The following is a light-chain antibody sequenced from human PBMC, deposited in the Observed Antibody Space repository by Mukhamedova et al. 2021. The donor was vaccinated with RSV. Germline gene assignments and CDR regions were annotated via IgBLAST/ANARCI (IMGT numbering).Light chain of an antibody. Sequence: ITCRASRSVVSYLNWYQQKPGKAPKLLIYGTSSLQSGVPPRFSGGGSGTDFTLTISSLQPEDFATYYCQQSYSAPLTFGGGTKV. CDR2: GTS. J-gene: IGKJ4*01. CDR3: QQSYSAPLT. CDR1: RSVVSY. V-gene: IGKV1-39*01.